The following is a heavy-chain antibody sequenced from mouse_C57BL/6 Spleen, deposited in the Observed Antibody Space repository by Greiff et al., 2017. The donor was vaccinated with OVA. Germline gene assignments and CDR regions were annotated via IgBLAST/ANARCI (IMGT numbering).Heavy chain of an antibody. D-gene: IGHD1-1*01. CDR3: ARVGTTVVAYWYFDV. J-gene: IGHJ1*03. V-gene: IGHV3-6*01. Sequence: EVKLMESGPGLVKPSQSLSLTCSVTGYSITSGYYWNWIRQFPGNKLEWMGYISYDGSNNYNPSLKNRISITRDTSKNQFFLKLNSVTTEDTATYYCARVGTTVVAYWYFDVWGTGTTVTVSS. CDR2: ISYDGSN. CDR1: GYSITSGYY.